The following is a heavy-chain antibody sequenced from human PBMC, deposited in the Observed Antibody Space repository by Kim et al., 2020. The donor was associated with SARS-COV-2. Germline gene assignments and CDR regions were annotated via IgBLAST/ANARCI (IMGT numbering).Heavy chain of an antibody. CDR2: IKPDSGEK. CDR1: EFTFSDYW. V-gene: IGHV3-7*01. CDR3: AREIVRRDKSYFDY. Sequence: GGSLRLSCAASEFTFSDYWVTWVRQAPGKGLEWVANIKPDSGEKNYVGSVRGRFTISRDNAKRSMYLQMHSLRAEDSAFYYCAREIVRRDKSYFDYWGQGTLVTVSS. D-gene: IGHD3-22*01. J-gene: IGHJ4*02.